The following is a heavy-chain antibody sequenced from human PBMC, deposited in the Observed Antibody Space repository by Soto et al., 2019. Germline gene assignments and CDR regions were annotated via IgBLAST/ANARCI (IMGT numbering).Heavy chain of an antibody. J-gene: IGHJ6*02. CDR3: ARCLSPGDAYYYYYYGMDV. CDR2: IYTSGST. CDR1: GGSISSYY. V-gene: IGHV4-4*07. Sequence: TSETLSLTCTVSGGSISSYYWSWIRQPAGKGLEWIGRIYTSGSTNYNPSLKSRVTMSVDTSKNQFSLKLSSVTAADTAVYYCARCLSPGDAYYYYYYGMDVWGQGTTVTVSS. D-gene: IGHD3-10*01.